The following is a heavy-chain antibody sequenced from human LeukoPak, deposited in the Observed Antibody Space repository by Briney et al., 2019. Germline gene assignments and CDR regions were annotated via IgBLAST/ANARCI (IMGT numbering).Heavy chain of an antibody. V-gene: IGHV3-33*01. CDR2: IWYDGSSK. J-gene: IGHJ4*02. CDR1: GFIFSNYG. CDR3: ARGSSANGGDY. D-gene: IGHD2-8*01. Sequence: GGSLRLSCAASGFIFSNYGMHWVRQAPGKGLEWVAVIWYDGSSKYYADSVKGRFTISRDNSKDMLYLEVNSLRAEDTAVYYCARGSSANGGDYWGQGTLVTVSS.